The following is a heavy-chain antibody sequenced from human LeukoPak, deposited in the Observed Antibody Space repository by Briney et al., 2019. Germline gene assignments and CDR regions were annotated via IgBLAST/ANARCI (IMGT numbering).Heavy chain of an antibody. V-gene: IGHV5-51*01. J-gene: IGHJ4*02. CDR2: IYPADSDT. CDR3: ARLFGDYDIDY. CDR1: GYTFTNYW. Sequence: GESLKISCKGSGYTFTNYWIGWVRQIPGKGQEYMGIIYPADSDTKYSPSFQGQVTISADKSISTAYLQWGSLKASDTAMYFCARLFGDYDIDYWGQGTLVAVSS. D-gene: IGHD4-17*01.